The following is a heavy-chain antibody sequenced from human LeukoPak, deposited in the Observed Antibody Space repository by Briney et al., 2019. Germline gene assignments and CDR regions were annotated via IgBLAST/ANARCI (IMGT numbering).Heavy chain of an antibody. CDR1: GGSISSYY. Sequence: PSETLSLTCTVSGGSISSYYWSWIRQPAGKGLEWIGRIYTSGSTNYNPSLKSRATMSVDTSKNQFSLKLSSVTAADTAVYYCARDRYYDSSGYYYYYYYMDVWGKGTTVTVSS. CDR3: ARDRYYDSSGYYYYYYYMDV. V-gene: IGHV4-4*07. J-gene: IGHJ6*03. D-gene: IGHD3-22*01. CDR2: IYTSGST.